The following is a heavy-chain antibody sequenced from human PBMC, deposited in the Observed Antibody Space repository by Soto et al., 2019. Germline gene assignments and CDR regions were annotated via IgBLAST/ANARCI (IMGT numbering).Heavy chain of an antibody. V-gene: IGHV1-69*01. D-gene: IGHD5-12*01. CDR3: ASGAIVEMATISSYYFDY. CDR2: IIPIFGTA. Sequence: QVQLVQSGAEVKKPGSSVKVSCKASAGTFISYAISWVRQAPGQGLEWMGGIIPIFGTANYAQKSQCRVTITADESTSTAYMELSSLRSEDTAVYYCASGAIVEMATISSYYFDYWGQGTLVTVSS. J-gene: IGHJ4*02. CDR1: AGTFISYA.